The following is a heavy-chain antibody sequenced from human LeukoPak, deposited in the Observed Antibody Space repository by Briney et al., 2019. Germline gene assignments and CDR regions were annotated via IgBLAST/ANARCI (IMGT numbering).Heavy chain of an antibody. CDR2: INPNSGGT. D-gene: IGHD6-13*01. CDR1: GYTFTGYY. J-gene: IGHJ6*02. CDR3: ARKYSSSWPSYYYYGMDV. Sequence: ASVKVSCKAAGYTFTGYYMHWVRQAPGQGLEWMGWINPNSGGTNYAQKFQGRVTITRDTSISTAYMELSRLRSDDTAVYYCARKYSSSWPSYYYYGMDVWGQGTTVTVSS. V-gene: IGHV1-2*02.